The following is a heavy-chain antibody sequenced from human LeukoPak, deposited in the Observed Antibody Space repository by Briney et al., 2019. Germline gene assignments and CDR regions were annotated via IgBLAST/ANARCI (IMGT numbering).Heavy chain of an antibody. J-gene: IGHJ4*02. CDR1: GYTFTSYG. D-gene: IGHD5-12*01. Sequence: ASVKVSCKASGYTFTSYGINWVRQATGQGLEWMGWMNPNSGNTGYARKFQGRVTMTRNTSISTAYMELSSLRSEDTAVYYCASGYSGYGSLDYWGQGTLVTVSS. CDR3: ASGYSGYGSLDY. V-gene: IGHV1-8*02. CDR2: MNPNSGNT.